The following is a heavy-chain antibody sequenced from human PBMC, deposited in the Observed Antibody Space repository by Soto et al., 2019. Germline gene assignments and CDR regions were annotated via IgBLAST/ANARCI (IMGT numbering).Heavy chain of an antibody. J-gene: IGHJ3*02. CDR1: GFTFSSYT. CDR2: ISSSSSYI. Sequence: EVQLVESGGGLVKPGGSLRLSCAAFGFTFSSYTMNWVRQAPGKGLEWVSSISSSSSYIYYADSVKGRFTISRDNAKTSLYLQMNSLRPEDTAVYYWARDRGGDLKAFDIWGQGTMVTVSS. V-gene: IGHV3-21*01. CDR3: ARDRGGDLKAFDI. D-gene: IGHD3-16*01.